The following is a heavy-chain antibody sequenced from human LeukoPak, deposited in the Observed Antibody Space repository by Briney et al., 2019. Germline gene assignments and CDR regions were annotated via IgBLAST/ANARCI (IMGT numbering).Heavy chain of an antibody. CDR2: ISGSGDST. CDR1: GFTFSSYA. CDR3: AKKYTGGRWYNGMDV. Sequence: PGGSLRLSCAASGFTFSSYAMSWVRQAPGKGLEWVSPISGSGDSTYYTDSVKGRLTISRDNSKNTLYLQMNSLRAEDTALYYCAKKYTGGRWYNGMDVWGQGTTVTVSS. V-gene: IGHV3-23*01. J-gene: IGHJ6*02. D-gene: IGHD2-8*02.